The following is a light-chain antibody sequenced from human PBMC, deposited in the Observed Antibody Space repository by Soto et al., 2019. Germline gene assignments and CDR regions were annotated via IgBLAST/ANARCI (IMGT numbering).Light chain of an antibody. J-gene: IGKJ5*01. CDR2: GAS. CDR3: QQYDSSPPIT. V-gene: IGKV3-20*01. CDR1: QSVSGNY. Sequence: NVLTQSPCTLSFSPGALNPLFCRASQSVSGNYLAWYQQKPGQAPRLFIYGASSRATGIPDRFSGSGSGTDFTLTISRLEPEDFAVYYCQQYDSSPPITFGQGRRLEIK.